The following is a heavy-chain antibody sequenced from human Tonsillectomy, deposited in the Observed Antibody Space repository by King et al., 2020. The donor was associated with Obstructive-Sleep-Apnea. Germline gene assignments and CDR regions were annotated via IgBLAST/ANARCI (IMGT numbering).Heavy chain of an antibody. Sequence: AQLVQSGGGLVQPGGSLRLSCAASGVTFRSYGMSWGPQAPGKGHEWGANIKEDGSANFSVDSVKGRFTISRDNAKNSLYLQMKSLRAEDTAVYYCARDERQYSYGPFDVWGQGTTVTVSS. CDR2: IKEDGSAN. D-gene: IGHD5-18*01. CDR3: ARDERQYSYGPFDV. J-gene: IGHJ6*02. CDR1: GVTFRSYG. V-gene: IGHV3-7*01.